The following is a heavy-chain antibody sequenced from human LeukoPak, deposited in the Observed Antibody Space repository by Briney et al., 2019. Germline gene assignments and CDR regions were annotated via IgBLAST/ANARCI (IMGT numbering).Heavy chain of an antibody. Sequence: PSETLSLTCTVSGGSISSSSYYWGWIRQPPGEGLEWIGGIYYSGSTYYNPSLKSRVPISVDTSKNQFSLKLSSVTAADTAVYYCARGHCSSTSCYGQFLFDIWGQGTMVTVSS. V-gene: IGHV4-39*07. CDR3: ARGHCSSTSCYGQFLFDI. CDR1: GGSISSSSYY. CDR2: IYYSGST. J-gene: IGHJ3*02. D-gene: IGHD2-2*01.